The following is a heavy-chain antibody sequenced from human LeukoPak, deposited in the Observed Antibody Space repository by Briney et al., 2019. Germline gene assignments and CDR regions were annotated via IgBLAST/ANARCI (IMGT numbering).Heavy chain of an antibody. Sequence: GGSLRLSCAASGFTFRSYAMSWVRQPPGKGLEWVSTISGSGGSTYSADSVNGRFTVSRDNSNNTLYLQMNSLRAEDTAIYYCAKAPFSRVYSPIDYWGQGTLVTVSS. CDR2: ISGSGGST. CDR3: AKAPFSRVYSPIDY. J-gene: IGHJ4*02. D-gene: IGHD2-21*01. V-gene: IGHV3-23*01. CDR1: GFTFRSYA.